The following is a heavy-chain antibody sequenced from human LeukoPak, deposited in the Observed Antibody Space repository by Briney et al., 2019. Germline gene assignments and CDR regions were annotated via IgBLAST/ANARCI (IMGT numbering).Heavy chain of an antibody. Sequence: GGSLRLSCISEFDFSNYEMNWVRQAPGKGLEWISYIRSSGHSIYYADSVKGRFAISRDNTKNSLYMQMNRLRVGDTGVYYCARGRAMVSDWGQGTLVTVSS. D-gene: IGHD2-8*01. V-gene: IGHV3-48*03. CDR1: EFDFSNYE. CDR3: ARGRAMVSD. J-gene: IGHJ4*02. CDR2: IRSSGHSI.